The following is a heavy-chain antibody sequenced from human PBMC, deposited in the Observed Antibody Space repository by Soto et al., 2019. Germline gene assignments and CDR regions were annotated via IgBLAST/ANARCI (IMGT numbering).Heavy chain of an antibody. D-gene: IGHD3-3*01. V-gene: IGHV3-64D*06. J-gene: IGHJ4*02. CDR1: GFIFSTFG. Sequence: GGSLRLSCSASGFIFSTFGMFWVRQAPGQGLEYVSAIVYSGSGSYYADPVRGRFTVSRDNSKNMFYLQMSSLRVEDTALYFCVRGPSRGSSLFGPLDYWGQGTQVTVSS. CDR2: IVYSGSGS. CDR3: VRGPSRGSSLFGPLDY.